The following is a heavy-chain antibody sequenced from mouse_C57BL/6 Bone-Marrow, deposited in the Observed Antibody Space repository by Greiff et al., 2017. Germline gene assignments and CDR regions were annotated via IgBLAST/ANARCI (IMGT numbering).Heavy chain of an antibody. Sequence: VQLQESGPGLVQPSQSLSITCTVSGFSLTSYGVHWVRQSPGTGLEWLGVIWSGGSTDYNAAFISRLSISKDNSKSQVFFKMNSLQADDTAIYYCASLWDGAYWGQGTLVTVSA. D-gene: IGHD4-1*01. CDR3: ASLWDGAY. V-gene: IGHV2-2*01. J-gene: IGHJ3*01. CDR1: GFSLTSYG. CDR2: IWSGGST.